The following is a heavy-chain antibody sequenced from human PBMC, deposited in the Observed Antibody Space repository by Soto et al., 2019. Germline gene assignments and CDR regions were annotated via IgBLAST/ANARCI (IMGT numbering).Heavy chain of an antibody. CDR1: GYSFSTYW. CDR3: ATPYGDFDY. Sequence: EVQLVQSGAEVRKPGESLKISCQGSGYSFSTYWIGWVRQMPGKGLEWMGIIFPADSDTRYSPSFQGQVTISAVKSISTAYLQWSNLKASDTAMYYCATPYGDFDYWGQGTLVTVSS. V-gene: IGHV5-51*03. D-gene: IGHD4-17*01. CDR2: IFPADSDT. J-gene: IGHJ4*02.